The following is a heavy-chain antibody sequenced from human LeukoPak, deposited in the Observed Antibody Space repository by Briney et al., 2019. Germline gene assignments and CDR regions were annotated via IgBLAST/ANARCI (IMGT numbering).Heavy chain of an antibody. CDR1: GLTVSSNY. Sequence: PGVSLRLSCASSGLTVSSNYMSWVRQAPGKGLEWVSVIYRDGRTYYADSVKGRFTISRDTSKNTLYLHMNSLRVEDAAVYYCARDRSYASEDYLLFDCWGQGTLVTVSS. CDR3: ARDRSYASEDYLLFDC. J-gene: IGHJ4*02. CDR2: IYRDGRT. D-gene: IGHD3-10*01. V-gene: IGHV3-66*01.